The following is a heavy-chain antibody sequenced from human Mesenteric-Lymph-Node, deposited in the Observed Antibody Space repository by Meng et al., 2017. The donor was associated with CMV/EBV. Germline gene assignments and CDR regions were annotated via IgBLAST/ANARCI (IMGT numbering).Heavy chain of an antibody. CDR3: VRDYVWAFDY. CDR2: ISPDGGAI. D-gene: IGHD3-16*01. J-gene: IGHJ4*02. CDR1: GFTFSSNS. V-gene: IGHV3-48*04. Sequence: GGSLRLSCAASGFTFSSNSMNWVRQAPGQGLEWVSYISPDGGAIYYADSVRGRFTVSRDNAKNSLDLQMSSLRAEDTAVYYCVRDYVWAFDYWGQGILVTVSS.